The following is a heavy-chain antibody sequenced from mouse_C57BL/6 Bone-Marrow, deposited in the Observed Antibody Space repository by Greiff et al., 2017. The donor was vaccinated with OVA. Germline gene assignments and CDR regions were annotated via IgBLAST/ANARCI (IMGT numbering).Heavy chain of an antibody. Sequence: VQLQQPGAELVMPGASVKLSCKASGYTFTSYWMHWVKQRPGQGLEWIGEIDPSDSYTNYNQKFKGKSPLTVDKSSSTAYMQLSSLTSEDSAVYYCARYSYYFDYWGQGTTLTVSS. V-gene: IGHV1-69*01. CDR3: ARYSYYFDY. CDR2: IDPSDSYT. CDR1: GYTFTSYW. J-gene: IGHJ2*01.